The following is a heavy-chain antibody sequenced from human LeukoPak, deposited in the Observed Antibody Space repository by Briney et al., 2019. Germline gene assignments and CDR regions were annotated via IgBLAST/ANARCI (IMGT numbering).Heavy chain of an antibody. CDR3: ARGSKFDGYCSAGACYSAYFDH. D-gene: IGHD2-15*01. V-gene: IGHV4-34*01. J-gene: IGHJ4*02. Sequence: SETLSLTCAVYGDSFSGYFWSWLRQPPGKRLEWIGEINQRGSTTYSPSLKTRVTLSVDTSKQQISLRLTSVSAADTATYYCARGSKFDGYCSAGACYSAYFDHWGQGTPVTVTA. CDR1: GDSFSGYF. CDR2: INQRGST.